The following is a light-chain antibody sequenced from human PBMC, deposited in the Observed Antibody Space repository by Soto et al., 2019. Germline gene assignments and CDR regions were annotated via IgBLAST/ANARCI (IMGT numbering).Light chain of an antibody. Sequence: IVMTQSPATLSVSPGERATLSCRASQSVSSDLAWYQQKPGQAPRLLIYGTSTRAPGIPPRFSGSGSGTEFTLTISSLQSEDFAVYYCQQYNNWPLLITFGQGTRLEIK. J-gene: IGKJ5*01. V-gene: IGKV3-15*01. CDR3: QQYNNWPLLIT. CDR1: QSVSSD. CDR2: GTS.